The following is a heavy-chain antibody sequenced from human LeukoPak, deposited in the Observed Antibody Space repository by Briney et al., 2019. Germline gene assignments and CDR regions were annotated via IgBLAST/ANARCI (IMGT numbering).Heavy chain of an antibody. CDR1: GGSFSGYY. J-gene: IGHJ6*03. CDR3: ARDYDSTNYYYMDV. Sequence: PSETLSLTCAVYGGSFSGYYWSWIRQPAGKGLEWIGRIYTSGSSNYNPSLKSRVTMSVDTSKNQFSLKVTSVTAADTAVYYCARDYDSTNYYYMDVWGKGTTVTVSS. CDR2: IYTSGSS. D-gene: IGHD3-22*01. V-gene: IGHV4-4*07.